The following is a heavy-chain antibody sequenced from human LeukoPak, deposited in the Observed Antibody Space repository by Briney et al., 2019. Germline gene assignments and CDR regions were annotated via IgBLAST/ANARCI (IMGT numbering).Heavy chain of an antibody. CDR1: GGTFSSYA. CDR3: ARVSDHYCSSTSCLGHYYGMDV. Sequence: ASVKVSCKASGGTFSSYAISWVRQAPGQGLEWMGRIIPILGIANYAQKFRGRVTITADKSTSTAYMELSSLRSEDTAVYYCARVSDHYCSSTSCLGHYYGMDVWGQGTTVTVSS. CDR2: IIPILGIA. V-gene: IGHV1-69*04. D-gene: IGHD2-2*01. J-gene: IGHJ6*02.